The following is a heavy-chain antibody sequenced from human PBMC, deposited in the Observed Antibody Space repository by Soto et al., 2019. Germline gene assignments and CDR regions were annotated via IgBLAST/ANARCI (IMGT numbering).Heavy chain of an antibody. V-gene: IGHV1-69*06. Sequence: QVQLVQSGAEVRKPGSSVKVSCGTSGNTFINYAISWVRQAPGQGLEWMGGIIPFSGTTSYTQNFQGGVTFTADIGMPTFYMELSSLKPRDTAVYYCVRSPLIRGVVRGLDVLGQGTTITVSS. CDR2: IIPFSGTT. J-gene: IGHJ6*02. CDR3: VRSPLIRGVVRGLDV. D-gene: IGHD3-10*01. CDR1: GNTFINYA.